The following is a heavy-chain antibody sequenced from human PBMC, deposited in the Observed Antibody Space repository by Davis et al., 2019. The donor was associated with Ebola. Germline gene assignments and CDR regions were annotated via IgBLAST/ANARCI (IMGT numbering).Heavy chain of an antibody. CDR2: INAGNGNT. J-gene: IGHJ4*02. V-gene: IGHV1-3*01. D-gene: IGHD6-13*01. Sequence: GGSLRLSCKASGYTFTSYAMHWVRQAPGQRLEWMGWINAGNGNTKYSQKFQGRVTITRDTSASTAYMELSSLRSEDTAVYYCARTSIAAAGTFDYWGQGTLVTVSS. CDR1: GYTFTSYA. CDR3: ARTSIAAAGTFDY.